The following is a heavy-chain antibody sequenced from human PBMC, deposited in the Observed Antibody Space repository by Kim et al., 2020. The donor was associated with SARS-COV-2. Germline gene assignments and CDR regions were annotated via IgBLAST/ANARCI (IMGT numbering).Heavy chain of an antibody. Sequence: SETLSLTCTVSGGSISSYYWSWIRQPPGKGLEWIGYIYYSGSTNYNPSLKSRVTISVDTSKNQFSLKLSSVTAADTAVYYCAKYEGLVFHRWGWFDPWGQGTLVTVSS. D-gene: IGHD2-21*02. CDR3: AKYEGLVFHRWGWFDP. V-gene: IGHV4-59*08. CDR1: GGSISSYY. CDR2: IYYSGST. J-gene: IGHJ5*02.